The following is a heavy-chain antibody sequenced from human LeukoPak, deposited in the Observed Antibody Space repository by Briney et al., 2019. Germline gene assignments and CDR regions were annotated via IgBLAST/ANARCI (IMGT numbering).Heavy chain of an antibody. CDR3: ARDLSEPLLSYPHYGMDV. J-gene: IGHJ6*02. D-gene: IGHD1-14*01. CDR2: TYYRSKWYN. V-gene: IGHV6-1*01. Sequence: SQTLSLTCAISGDSVSSNSAAWNWIRQSPSRGLEWLGRTYYRSKWYNDYAVSVKSRITINPDTSKNQFSLQLNSVTPEDTAVYYCARDLSEPLLSYPHYGMDVWGQGTTVTVSS. CDR1: GDSVSSNSAA.